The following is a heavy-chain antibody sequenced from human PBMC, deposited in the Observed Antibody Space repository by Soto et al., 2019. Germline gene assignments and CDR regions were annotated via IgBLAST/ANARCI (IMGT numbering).Heavy chain of an antibody. CDR1: GDSIGSYY. CDR3: ARSQTTVTSYDY. V-gene: IGHV4-59*12. D-gene: IGHD4-17*01. J-gene: IGHJ4*02. Sequence: SETLSLTCTVSGDSIGSYYWSWIRQPPGKGLEWIGYIYDSGSNHYNPSLKSRVTISVDRSKNQFSLKLSSVTAADTAVYYCARSQTTVTSYDYWGQGTLVTVSS. CDR2: IYDSGSN.